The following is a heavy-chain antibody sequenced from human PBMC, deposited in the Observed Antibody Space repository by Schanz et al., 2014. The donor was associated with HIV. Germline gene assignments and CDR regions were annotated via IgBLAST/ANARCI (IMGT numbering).Heavy chain of an antibody. Sequence: QVPLVQSGAEVKKPGSSVKVSCKASGGTFSIYAISWVRQAPGQGLQWMGGLIPIFGTVNYAQKFQGRVTISADESASTAYMELSGLTSGDTAVYYCASDPPQNGYNSLDYWGQGTLVTVSS. V-gene: IGHV1-69*01. D-gene: IGHD5-12*01. CDR3: ASDPPQNGYNSLDY. CDR1: GGTFSIYA. CDR2: LIPIFGTV. J-gene: IGHJ4*02.